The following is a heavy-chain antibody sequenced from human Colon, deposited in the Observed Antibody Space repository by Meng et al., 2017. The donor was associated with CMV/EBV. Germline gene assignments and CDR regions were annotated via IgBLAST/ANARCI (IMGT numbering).Heavy chain of an antibody. CDR3: ARERIVEVPAAAYFQH. CDR1: RFTFNNYT. J-gene: IGHJ1*01. CDR2: ISSRSSTI. V-gene: IGHV3-48*04. Sequence: GESLKISCAASRFTFNNYTMSWVRLAPGEGLEWVSYISSRSSTIYYADSVKGRFTISRENAKNSVYLQMNSLRAEDTAIYYCARERIVEVPAAAYFQHWGQGTLVTVSS. D-gene: IGHD2-2*01.